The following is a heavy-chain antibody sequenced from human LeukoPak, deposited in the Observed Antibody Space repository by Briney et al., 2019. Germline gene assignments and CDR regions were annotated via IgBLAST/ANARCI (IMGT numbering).Heavy chain of an antibody. D-gene: IGHD6-13*01. CDR2: IYYSGST. V-gene: IGHV4-30-4*01. CDR1: GGSISSGDFY. Sequence: SETLSLTCTVSGGSISSGDFYWSWIRQPPGKGLEWIGYIYYSGSTYYNPSLMSRVTISVDTSKNQFSLKLSSVTAADTAVYYCARSIAAAGYFDYWGQGTLVTVSS. J-gene: IGHJ4*02. CDR3: ARSIAAAGYFDY.